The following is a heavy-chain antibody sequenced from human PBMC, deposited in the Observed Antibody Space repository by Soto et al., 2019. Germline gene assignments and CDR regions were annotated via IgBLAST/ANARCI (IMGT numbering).Heavy chain of an antibody. J-gene: IGHJ4*02. V-gene: IGHV1-3*01. CDR1: GYTFTSYA. D-gene: IGHD2-21*02. CDR3: ARSIVVVTALDY. Sequence: ATVKVSCKASGYTFTSYAMHWVRQAPGQRLEWMGWINAGNGNTKYSQKFQGRVTITRDTSASTAYMELSSLRSEDTAVYYCARSIVVVTALDYWGQGTLVSVSS. CDR2: INAGNGNT.